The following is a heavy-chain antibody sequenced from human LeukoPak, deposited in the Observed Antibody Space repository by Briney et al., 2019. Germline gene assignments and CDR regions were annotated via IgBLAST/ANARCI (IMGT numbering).Heavy chain of an antibody. V-gene: IGHV3-48*02. CDR3: ARLAGSLQLYFDY. CDR1: GFTFSSYS. J-gene: IGHJ4*02. CDR2: ISRSSSTI. Sequence: PGGSLRLSCAASGFTFSSYSMSWVRQAPGKGLDWVSYISRSSSTIYYAGSVKGRFTISRDNAKNSLYLQMNSLRDEDTAVYYCARLAGSLQLYFDYWGQGTLVTVSS. D-gene: IGHD3-10*01.